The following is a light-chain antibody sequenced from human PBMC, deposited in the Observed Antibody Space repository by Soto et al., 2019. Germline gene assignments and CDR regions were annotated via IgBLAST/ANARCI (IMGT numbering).Light chain of an antibody. Sequence: QAVVTQPPSTSGTPGQRVTISCSGSSSNIGSNTVHWYQQIPGTAPKLLIYTNNQRSSGVSDRFSGSKSDTSASLVISGLQSEDEADYYCATWDNGLTGMVFGGGTQLTVL. CDR1: SSNIGSNT. J-gene: IGLJ2*01. V-gene: IGLV1-44*01. CDR3: ATWDNGLTGMV. CDR2: TNN.